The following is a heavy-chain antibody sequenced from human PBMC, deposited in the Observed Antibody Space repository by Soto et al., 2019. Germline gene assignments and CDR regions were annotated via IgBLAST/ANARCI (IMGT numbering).Heavy chain of an antibody. CDR2: INAGNGNT. V-gene: IGHV1-3*01. Sequence: ASVKVSCKASGYTFTSYAMRWVRQAPGQRLEWMGWINAGNGNTKYSQKFQGRVTITRDTSASTAYMELSSLRSEDTAVYYCARNPYCTNGVCYKYFDYWGQGTLVTVSS. CDR1: GYTFTSYA. D-gene: IGHD2-8*01. J-gene: IGHJ4*02. CDR3: ARNPYCTNGVCYKYFDY.